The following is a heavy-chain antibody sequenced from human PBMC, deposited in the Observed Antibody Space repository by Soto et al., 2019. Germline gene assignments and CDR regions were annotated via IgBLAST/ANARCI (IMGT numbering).Heavy chain of an antibody. J-gene: IGHJ6*02. CDR3: ARQGAASYYGMDV. V-gene: IGHV5-10-1*01. Sequence: GESLKISFKGSGYSFSSYWISWVRQMPGKGLEWMGRIDHSDSYTSYSPSFQGHVTISADKSISTAHLQWSSLQASDTAMYSCARQGAASYYGMDVWGQGTTVTVSS. CDR1: GYSFSSYW. D-gene: IGHD6-13*01. CDR2: IDHSDSYT.